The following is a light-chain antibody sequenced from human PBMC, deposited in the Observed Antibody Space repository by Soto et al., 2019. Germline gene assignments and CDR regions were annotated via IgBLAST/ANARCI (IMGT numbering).Light chain of an antibody. CDR1: QSVSRN. Sequence: EIVMTQSPATVSVSPGERATLSCRASQSVSRNLAWYQQKPGQAPRLLIYDASNRATGIPARFSGSGSGTDFTLTISSLEPEDFAVYYCQQRSNWPTFGQGTRLEIK. V-gene: IGKV3-11*01. CDR2: DAS. J-gene: IGKJ5*01. CDR3: QQRSNWPT.